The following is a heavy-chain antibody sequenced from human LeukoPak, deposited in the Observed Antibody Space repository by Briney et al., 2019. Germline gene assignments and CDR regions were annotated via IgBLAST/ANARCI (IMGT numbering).Heavy chain of an antibody. D-gene: IGHD2-15*01. V-gene: IGHV3-7*01. Sequence: GGSLRLSCATSGFTVSSNYMSWVRQAPGKGLEWVATIKQDGSEKYYLDSVKGRFTISRDNAKSSLYLQLNSLRAEDTAVYYCAEDDEDCSGGSCSIYYYYYYGMDVWGQGTTVTVSS. J-gene: IGHJ6*02. CDR2: IKQDGSEK. CDR3: AEDDEDCSGGSCSIYYYYYYGMDV. CDR1: GFTVSSNY.